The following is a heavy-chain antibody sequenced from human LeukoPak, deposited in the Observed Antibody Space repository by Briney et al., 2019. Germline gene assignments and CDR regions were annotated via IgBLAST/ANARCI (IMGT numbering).Heavy chain of an antibody. CDR2: IKQDGNEK. CDR3: ARVQKKYYDYVWGSYRPTPYFDY. Sequence: PGGXXRLSCAASGFTFSNYWMNWVRQAPGKGLEWVANIKQDGNEKYYVDSVKGGFTISRDNAKNSLYLQMNSQRAEDTAVYYCARVQKKYYDYVWGSYRPTPYFDYWGQGTLVTVSS. J-gene: IGHJ4*02. V-gene: IGHV3-7*01. D-gene: IGHD3-16*02. CDR1: GFTFSNYW.